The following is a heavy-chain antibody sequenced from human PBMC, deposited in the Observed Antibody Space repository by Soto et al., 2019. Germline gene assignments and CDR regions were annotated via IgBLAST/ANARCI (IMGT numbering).Heavy chain of an antibody. D-gene: IGHD6-13*01. Sequence: ASVKVSCKASGYTFTSYGISWVRQAPGQGLEWMGWISAYNGNTNYAQKLQGRVTMTTDTSTSTAYMELRSLRSDDTAVYYCARDLGSSWYPSCYYGMDVWGQGTSVTVSS. CDR1: GYTFTSYG. J-gene: IGHJ6*02. CDR2: ISAYNGNT. CDR3: ARDLGSSWYPSCYYGMDV. V-gene: IGHV1-18*04.